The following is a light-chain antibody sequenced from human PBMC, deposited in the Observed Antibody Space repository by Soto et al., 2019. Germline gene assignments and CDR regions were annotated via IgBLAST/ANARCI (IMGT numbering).Light chain of an antibody. V-gene: IGKV1-39*01. CDR3: QQSYSTPCT. Sequence: DIQMTQSPSSLSASVGDRVTITCRASQSISSYLNWYQQKPGKAPKLLIYAASGLQSGVPSRFSGSGSGTDFTLTISRLHTGELATYVCQQSYSTPCTCGGGTQVEIK. CDR1: QSISSY. J-gene: IGKJ4*01. CDR2: AAS.